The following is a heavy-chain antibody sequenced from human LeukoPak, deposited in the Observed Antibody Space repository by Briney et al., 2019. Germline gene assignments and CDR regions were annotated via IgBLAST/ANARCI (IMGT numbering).Heavy chain of an antibody. CDR2: IDVSGDTT. CDR3: AQGYRSGWYRY. CDR1: GFSISNYG. J-gene: IGHJ4*02. D-gene: IGHD6-19*01. V-gene: IGHV3-23*01. Sequence: GGSLRLSCAVSGFSISNYGMSWVRQAPGKGLEWVSAIDVSGDTTYYADSVKGRFIISRDNSKNTLYVQMNSLRAEDTAVYYCAQGYRSGWYRYWGQGTLVTVSS.